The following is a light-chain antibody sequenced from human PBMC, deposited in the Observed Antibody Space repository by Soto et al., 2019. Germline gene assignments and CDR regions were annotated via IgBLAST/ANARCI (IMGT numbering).Light chain of an antibody. CDR1: QGISSY. CDR2: AAS. CDR3: QQYYSYPFT. Sequence: IQMTQSPSSVSAAVGDRITITFRASQGISSYLAWYQQKPGNAPKLLIYAASTLQSGVPSRFSGSGSGTDFTLTISCLQSEDFATYYCQQYYSYPFTFGGGTKVDI. J-gene: IGKJ4*01. V-gene: IGKV1-8*01.